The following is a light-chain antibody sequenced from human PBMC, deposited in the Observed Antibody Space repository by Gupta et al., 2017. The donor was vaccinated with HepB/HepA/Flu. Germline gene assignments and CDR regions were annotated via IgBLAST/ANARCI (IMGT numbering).Light chain of an antibody. CDR1: RSDVGGYKH. J-gene: IGLJ1*01. Sequence: QSALTQPASVSGSPGQSITISCTGTRSDVGGYKHVSWYQQHPGKAPNFMLYDVSNRPSAVSNPFSGSNSGNTTSLTISVLQAEDEADYYYSSYTNTSTPVGVFGTGTKVTVL. CDR3: SSYTNTSTPVGV. CDR2: DVS. V-gene: IGLV2-14*01.